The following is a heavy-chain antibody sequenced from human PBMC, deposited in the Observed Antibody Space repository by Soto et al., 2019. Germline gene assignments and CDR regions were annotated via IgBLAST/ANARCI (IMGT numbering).Heavy chain of an antibody. CDR2: IRGSGSDR. J-gene: IGHJ6*03. CDR3: TKTPRSYYYYMDV. D-gene: IGHD3-10*01. CDR1: GFTFSTYA. Sequence: EVQVLESGGGLVQPGGSLRLSCVASGFTFSTYAMNWVRQAPGKGLEWVSGIRGSGSDRYYADSVRGRFTISRDNSNNTLNLQMDSLRAEDTAIYYCTKTPRSYYYYMDVWGKGTKVTVSS. V-gene: IGHV3-23*01.